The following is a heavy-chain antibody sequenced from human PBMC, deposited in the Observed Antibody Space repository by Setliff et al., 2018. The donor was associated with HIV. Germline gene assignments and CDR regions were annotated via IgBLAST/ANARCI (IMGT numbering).Heavy chain of an antibody. CDR2: IRSIANSHAT. CDR1: GFTFSDSA. V-gene: IGHV3-73*01. D-gene: IGHD4-17*01. J-gene: IGHJ4*02. CDR3: TRHETTAY. Sequence: PGGSLRLSCATSGFTFSDSAMHWVRQASGKGLEWVGRIRSIANSHATTHAASVKGRFTISRDDSKNTAYLQMDRLRTEDTAVYYCTRHETTAYWGQGTLVTVSS.